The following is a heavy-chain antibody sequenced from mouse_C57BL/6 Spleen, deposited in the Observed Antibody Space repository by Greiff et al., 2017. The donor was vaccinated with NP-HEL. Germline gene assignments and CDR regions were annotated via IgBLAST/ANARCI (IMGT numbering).Heavy chain of an antibody. D-gene: IGHD1-1*01. V-gene: IGHV5-17*01. CDR1: GFTFSDYG. CDR3: AREADYYGSSYGFDY. Sequence: EVHLVESGGGLVKPGGSLKLSCAASGFTFSDYGMHWVRQAPEKGLEWVAYISSGSSTIYYADTVKGRFTISRDNAKNTLFLQMTSLRSEDTAMYYCAREADYYGSSYGFDYWGQGTTLTVSS. J-gene: IGHJ2*01. CDR2: ISSGSSTI.